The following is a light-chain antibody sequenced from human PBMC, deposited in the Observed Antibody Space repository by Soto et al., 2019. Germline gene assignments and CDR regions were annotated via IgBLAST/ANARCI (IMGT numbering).Light chain of an antibody. V-gene: IGKV3-20*01. CDR3: QQDGSSPQT. CDR1: QSVSSSY. Sequence: EVGLTQSPGTLSLSPGERATLSCRASQSVSSSYLAWYQQKPGQAPSLRTYDASSRATGIPDRFSGSGSGTDFTLTISRLQPEDFAVYCCQQDGSSPQTFGQGTKVEV. J-gene: IGKJ1*01. CDR2: DAS.